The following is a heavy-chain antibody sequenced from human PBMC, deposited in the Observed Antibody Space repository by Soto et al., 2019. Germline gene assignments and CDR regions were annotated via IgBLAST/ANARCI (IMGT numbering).Heavy chain of an antibody. V-gene: IGHV4-39*01. CDR2: IYYSGST. CDR3: ARQPRLGYCSGGSCYYFDY. D-gene: IGHD2-15*01. J-gene: IGHJ4*02. CDR1: GGSISSSSYY. Sequence: SETLSLTCTVSGGSISSSSYYWAWVRQPPGKGLEWIGSIYYSGSTYYNPSLKSRVTISVEMSKNQFSLKLSSVTAADTAVYYCARQPRLGYCSGGSCYYFDYWGQGTLVTVSS.